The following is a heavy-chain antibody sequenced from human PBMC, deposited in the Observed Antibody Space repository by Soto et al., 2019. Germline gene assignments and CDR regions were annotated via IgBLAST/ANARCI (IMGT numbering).Heavy chain of an antibody. CDR2: ISGSGGST. Sequence: GGSLRLSCAASGFTFSSYAMSWVRQAPGKGLEWVSAISGSGGSTYYADSVKGRFTISRDNSKNTLYLQMNSLRAEDTAVYYCAKHRGYCSGGSCLYYFDYWGQGTLVTVSS. J-gene: IGHJ4*02. D-gene: IGHD2-15*01. V-gene: IGHV3-23*01. CDR3: AKHRGYCSGGSCLYYFDY. CDR1: GFTFSSYA.